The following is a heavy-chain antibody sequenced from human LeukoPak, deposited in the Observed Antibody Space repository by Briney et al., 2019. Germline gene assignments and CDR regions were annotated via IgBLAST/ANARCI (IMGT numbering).Heavy chain of an antibody. D-gene: IGHD5-24*01. V-gene: IGHV1-2*02. Sequence: GASVKVSCKASGSTFTSYAMHWVRQAPGQGLEWMGWITPGGGTNFPQKFQGRVAITWDTSITTAYMDLSRLTSDDTAVYYCARDRYGDGFAHFDYWGQGALVTVAS. CDR1: GSTFTSYA. CDR2: ITPGGGT. CDR3: ARDRYGDGFAHFDY. J-gene: IGHJ4*02.